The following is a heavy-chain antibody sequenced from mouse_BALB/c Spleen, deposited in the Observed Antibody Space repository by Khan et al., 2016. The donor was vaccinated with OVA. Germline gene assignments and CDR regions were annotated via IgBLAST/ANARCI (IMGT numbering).Heavy chain of an antibody. J-gene: IGHJ4*01. CDR3: ARIGYDDYAMDY. D-gene: IGHD2-2*01. CDR2: ISYSGST. Sequence: EVQLQESGPGLVKPSQSLSLTCTVTGYSITSDYAWNWIRQFPGNKLEWMGYISYSGSTSYNPSLKSRISITRDTSKNQFFLQLTSVTTEDTATYYCARIGYDDYAMDYWGQGTSVTVSS. CDR1: GYSITSDYA. V-gene: IGHV3-2*02.